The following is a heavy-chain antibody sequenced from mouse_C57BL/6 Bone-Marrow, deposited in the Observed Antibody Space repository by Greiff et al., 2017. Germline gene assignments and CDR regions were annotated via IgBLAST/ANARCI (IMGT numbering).Heavy chain of an antibody. CDR2: ISSGGSYT. CDR3: AKLAGWCDY. Sequence: DVHLVESGGDLVKPGGSLKLSCAASGFTFSSYGMSWVRQTPDKRLEWVATISSGGSYTYYPDSVKGRFTITRDNAKNTLYLQMSSLKSEDTAMYYCAKLAGWCDYWGQGTLVTVSA. J-gene: IGHJ3*01. V-gene: IGHV5-6*01. CDR1: GFTFSSYG.